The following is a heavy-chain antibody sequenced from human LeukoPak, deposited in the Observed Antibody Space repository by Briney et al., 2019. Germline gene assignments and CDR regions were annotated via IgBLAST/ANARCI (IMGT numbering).Heavy chain of an antibody. J-gene: IGHJ6*03. CDR2: TTNKANSYTT. CDR1: GFTFSDHY. CDR3: ARDVEMTAMWYYMDV. V-gene: IGHV3-72*01. D-gene: IGHD5-24*01. Sequence: PGGSLRLSCEASGFTFSDHYMDWVRQAPGKGLEWVGRTTNKANSYTTEYAASVKGRFTISRDDSKNSLYLQMNSLKTEDTAVYYCARDVEMTAMWYYMDVWGKGTTVTVSS.